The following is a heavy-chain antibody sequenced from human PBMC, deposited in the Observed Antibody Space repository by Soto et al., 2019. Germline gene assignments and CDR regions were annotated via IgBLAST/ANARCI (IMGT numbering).Heavy chain of an antibody. Sequence: PSETPSLTCAVSSGSISSSNWWSWVRQPPGKGLEWIGEIYHSGSTNYNPSLKSRVTISVDKSKNQFSLKLSSVTAADTAVYYCARVAPTVTSLTFDYWGQGTLVTVSS. V-gene: IGHV4-4*02. CDR2: IYHSGST. CDR1: SGSISSSNW. CDR3: ARVAPTVTSLTFDY. D-gene: IGHD4-17*01. J-gene: IGHJ4*02.